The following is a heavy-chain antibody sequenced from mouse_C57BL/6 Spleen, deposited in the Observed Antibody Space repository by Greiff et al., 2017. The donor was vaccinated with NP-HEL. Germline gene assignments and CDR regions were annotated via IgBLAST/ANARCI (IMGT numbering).Heavy chain of an antibody. Sequence: QVQLQQSGPELVKPGASVKISCKASGYAFSSSWMNWVKQRPGKGLEWIGRIYPGDGDTNYNGKFKGKATLTADKSSSTAYMQLSSLASEDSAVYFCACTTVVATDFDYWGQGTTLTVSS. CDR3: ACTTVVATDFDY. CDR2: IYPGDGDT. CDR1: GYAFSSSW. J-gene: IGHJ2*01. D-gene: IGHD1-1*01. V-gene: IGHV1-82*01.